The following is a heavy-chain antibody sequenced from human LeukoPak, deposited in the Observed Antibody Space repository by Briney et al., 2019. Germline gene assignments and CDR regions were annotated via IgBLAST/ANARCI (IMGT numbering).Heavy chain of an antibody. CDR2: INHSGST. D-gene: IGHD3-10*01. Sequence: PSETLSLTCAVYGRSFSGYYWSWIRQPPGKGLEWIGEINHSGSTNYNPSLKSRVTISVDTSKNQFSLKLSSVTAADTAVYYCARDHLTRITMVRGVKNWFDPWGQGTLVTVSS. CDR1: GRSFSGYY. V-gene: IGHV4-34*01. J-gene: IGHJ5*02. CDR3: ARDHLTRITMVRGVKNWFDP.